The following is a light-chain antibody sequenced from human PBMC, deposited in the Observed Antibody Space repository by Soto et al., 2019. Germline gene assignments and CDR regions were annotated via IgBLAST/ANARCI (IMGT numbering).Light chain of an antibody. CDR3: SSYTTSSALQV. J-gene: IGLJ1*01. V-gene: IGLV2-14*01. Sequence: QSALTQPASVSGSPGQSITISCSGTISDFVLYNYVSWYQQHPGKAPKLMIYGVNNRPSGVSNRFSGSKSGNTASLTISGLQADDEAAYYCSSYTTSSALQVFGTGTKVTVL. CDR2: GVN. CDR1: ISDFVLYNY.